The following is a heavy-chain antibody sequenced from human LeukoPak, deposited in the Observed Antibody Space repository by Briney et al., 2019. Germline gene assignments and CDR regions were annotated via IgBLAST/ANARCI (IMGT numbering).Heavy chain of an antibody. CDR2: IGSDNKP. D-gene: IGHD3-10*02. V-gene: IGHV3-23*01. CDR3: ARDLRYYVAMDV. J-gene: IGHJ6*02. Sequence: PGGSLRLSCEASGFTFSAYAMTWVRQAPGQGLEWVSSIGSDNKPHYSESVKDRFAISRDNSKSMLFLQLNSLRAEDTALYYCARDLRYYVAMDVWGQGTTVTVSS. CDR1: GFTFSAYA.